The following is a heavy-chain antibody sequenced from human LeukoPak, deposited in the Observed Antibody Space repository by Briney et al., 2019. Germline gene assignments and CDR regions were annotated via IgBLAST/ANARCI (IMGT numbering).Heavy chain of an antibody. CDR1: GFTFSSYW. CDR3: ARASGIAGADNY. CDR2: INSDGSRI. D-gene: IGHD1-26*01. J-gene: IGHJ4*02. Sequence: GGSLRLSCEASGFTFSSYWMHWVRQAPGKGLVWVSRINSDGSRISYADSVKGRFTISRDNAKNTLYLQMNSLRAEDTAVYYCARASGIAGADNYWGKGNLVTVSS. V-gene: IGHV3-74*01.